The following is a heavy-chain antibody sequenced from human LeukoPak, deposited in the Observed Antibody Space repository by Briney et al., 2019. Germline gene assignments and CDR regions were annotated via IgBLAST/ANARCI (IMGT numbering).Heavy chain of an antibody. J-gene: IGHJ2*01. CDR2: ISAYNGNT. CDR3: ARAMVRGVIIRPHWYFDL. Sequence: GASVKVSCKASGYTFTGYGISWVRQAPGQGREWMGWISAYNGNTNYAQKLQGRVTMTTDTSTSTAYMELRSLRSDDTAVYYCARAMVRGVIIRPHWYFDLWGRGTLVTVSS. V-gene: IGHV1-18*01. CDR1: GYTFTGYG. D-gene: IGHD3-10*01.